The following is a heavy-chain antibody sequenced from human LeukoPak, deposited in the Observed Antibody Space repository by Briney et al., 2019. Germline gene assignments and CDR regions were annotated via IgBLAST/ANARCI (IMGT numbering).Heavy chain of an antibody. J-gene: IGHJ4*02. Sequence: GGSLRLSCTASGFTFSSYAMSWVRQAPGKGLEWVSSICGSGSNTYYADSVKGRFTISRDNSKKTLYLQMNTVRAEETGVYYCLRKSGTLRFWGQGTLVTVSS. CDR3: LRKSGTLRF. CDR2: ICGSGSNT. CDR1: GFTFSSYA. D-gene: IGHD3-16*01. V-gene: IGHV3-23*01.